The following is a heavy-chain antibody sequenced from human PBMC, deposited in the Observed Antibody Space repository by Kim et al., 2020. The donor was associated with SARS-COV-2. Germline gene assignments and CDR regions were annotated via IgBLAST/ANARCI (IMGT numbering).Heavy chain of an antibody. V-gene: IGHV3-30*04. J-gene: IGHJ3*02. D-gene: IGHD6-13*01. Sequence: GGSLRLSCAASGFTFSSYAMHWVRQAPGKGLEWVAVIPYDGSNKYYADSVKGRFTISRDNSKNTLYLQMNSLRAEDTAVYYCARDQIGSSLYWVVRERAFDTWGPGAMVSVSS. CDR2: IPYDGSNK. CDR3: ARDQIGSSLYWVVRERAFDT. CDR1: GFTFSSYA.